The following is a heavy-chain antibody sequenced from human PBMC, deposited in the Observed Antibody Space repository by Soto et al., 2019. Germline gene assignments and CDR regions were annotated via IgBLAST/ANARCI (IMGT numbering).Heavy chain of an antibody. V-gene: IGHV4-59*08. D-gene: IGHD2-2*01. J-gene: IGHJ5*02. CDR3: NTTLGYCSTSCP. CDR1: GGSISSYY. CDR2: IYYSGST. Sequence: PSETLSLTCTVSGGSISSYYGGWFRQPPGKGLEWIGYIYYSGSTTYHPSLKSRVTISVDTSKNQFSLNLTSVTAADTAVYCCNTTLGYCSTSCPWGQGSLVTVSS.